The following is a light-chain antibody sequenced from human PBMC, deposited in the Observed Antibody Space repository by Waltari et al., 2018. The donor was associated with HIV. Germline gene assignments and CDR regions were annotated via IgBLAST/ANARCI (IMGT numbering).Light chain of an antibody. CDR1: QSLLHSNGYNY. CDR2: LGS. J-gene: IGKJ4*01. V-gene: IGKV2-28*01. CDR3: MQALQTPLT. Sequence: DIVMTQSPLSLPVTPGEPASFSCRSSQSLLHSNGYNYLNWYLQKPGQSPHLLIYLGSNRASGVPDRFSGSGSGTDFTLKISRVEAEDVGVYYCMQALQTPLTFGGGTKLEIK.